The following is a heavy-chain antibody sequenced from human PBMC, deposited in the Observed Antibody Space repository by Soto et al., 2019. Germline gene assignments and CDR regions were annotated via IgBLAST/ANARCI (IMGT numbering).Heavy chain of an antibody. Sequence: QVQLVESGGGVVQPGRSLRLSCAASGFTFSSYGMHWVRQAPGKGLEWVAVIWYDGSNKYYADSVKGRFTISRDNSKHTLYLQMNSLRAEDTAVYYCAREGLLWFGESAAYFDYWGQGTLVTVSS. CDR2: IWYDGSNK. J-gene: IGHJ4*02. CDR1: GFTFSSYG. D-gene: IGHD3-10*01. CDR3: AREGLLWFGESAAYFDY. V-gene: IGHV3-33*01.